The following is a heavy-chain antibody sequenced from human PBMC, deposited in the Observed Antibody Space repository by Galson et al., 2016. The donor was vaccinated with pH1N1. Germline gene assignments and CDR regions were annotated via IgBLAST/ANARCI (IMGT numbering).Heavy chain of an antibody. CDR2: ITWNSHVI. CDR1: GFIFSGYS. CDR3: AKDHCSHGDTNCFYFDL. Sequence: SLRLSCAASGFIFSGYSMNWVRQAPGKGLEWVSVITWNSHVIDYADSVKGRFTISRDNARNSLYLQMNNLRPEDSAFYFCAKDHCSHGDTNCFYFDLWGRGTLVTVSS. V-gene: IGHV3-9*01. D-gene: IGHD4-17*01. J-gene: IGHJ2*01.